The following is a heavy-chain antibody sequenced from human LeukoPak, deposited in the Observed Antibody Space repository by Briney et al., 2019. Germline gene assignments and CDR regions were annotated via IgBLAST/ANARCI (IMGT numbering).Heavy chain of an antibody. J-gene: IGHJ4*02. V-gene: IGHV1-69*13. CDR1: GGTFSSYA. CDR3: ARDDSLYSSGWYADVGGFGY. CDR2: IIPIFGTA. Sequence: GASVKVSCKASGGTFSSYAISWVRQAPGQGLEWMGGIIPIFGTANYAQKFQGRVTITADESTSTAYMELSSLRSEDTAVYYCARDDSLYSSGWYADVGGFGYWGQGTLVTVSS. D-gene: IGHD6-19*01.